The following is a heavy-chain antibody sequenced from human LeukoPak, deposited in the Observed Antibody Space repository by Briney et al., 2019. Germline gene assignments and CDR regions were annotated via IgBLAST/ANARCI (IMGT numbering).Heavy chain of an antibody. CDR1: GFTFRNYD. V-gene: IGHV3-13*05. J-gene: IGHJ4*02. D-gene: IGHD3-10*01. CDR3: ARSVRGAIDY. CDR2: IGTAGDP. Sequence: GGSLRLSCAASGFTFRNYDMHWVRQATGNGLEWVSGIGTAGDPCYLGSVKGRFTISRENAQNSLYLQMNSLRAGDTAVYFCARSVRGAIDYWGQGTLVTVSS.